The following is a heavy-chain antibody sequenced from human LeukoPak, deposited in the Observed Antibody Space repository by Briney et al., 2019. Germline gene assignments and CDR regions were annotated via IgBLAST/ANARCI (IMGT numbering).Heavy chain of an antibody. J-gene: IGHJ4*02. D-gene: IGHD3-22*01. CDR1: GFTFSSYA. V-gene: IGHV3-23*01. Sequence: GGSLRLSCAASGFTFSSYAMSWVRQAPGKGLEWVSVISGSGGNTYYADSVKGRFTISRDNSKNTLYLQMNSLRAEDTAVYYCARDYYDSSGYVDYWGQGTLVTVSS. CDR2: ISGSGGNT. CDR3: ARDYYDSSGYVDY.